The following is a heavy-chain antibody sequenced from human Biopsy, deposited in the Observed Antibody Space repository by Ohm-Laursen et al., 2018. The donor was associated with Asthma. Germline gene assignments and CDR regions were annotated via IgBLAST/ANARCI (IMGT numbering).Heavy chain of an antibody. Sequence: SETLSLTCSLSSGSGGYMRSGNYYWGWIRQPTGKGLEWIGSIYYSGTTYYNPSLESRVTVSVDTSKNQFSLKLTSVTAADTAVYYCVRGSSSWHHGPFHYYYGLDVWGQGTTATVSS. J-gene: IGHJ6*02. CDR3: VRGSSSWHHGPFHYYYGLDV. D-gene: IGHD6-13*01. CDR1: SGSGGYMRSGNYY. V-gene: IGHV4-39*01. CDR2: IYYSGTT.